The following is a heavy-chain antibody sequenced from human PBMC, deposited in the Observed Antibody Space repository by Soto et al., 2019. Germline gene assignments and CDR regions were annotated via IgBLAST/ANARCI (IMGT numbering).Heavy chain of an antibody. Sequence: EGSLRLSCAASGLTVSNQYMTWVRQAPGKGLEWVSVIHSGGNTFYADSVKGRFTISRDNSKNTLYLQMNSLRAEDTAVYHCARNGRPSLYYYMDVWGKGTTVTVSS. D-gene: IGHD2-8*01. CDR3: ARNGRPSLYYYMDV. J-gene: IGHJ6*03. CDR1: GLTVSNQY. CDR2: IHSGGNT. V-gene: IGHV3-66*01.